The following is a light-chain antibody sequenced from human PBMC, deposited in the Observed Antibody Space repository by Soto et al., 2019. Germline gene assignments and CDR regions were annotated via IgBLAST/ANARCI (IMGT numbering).Light chain of an antibody. V-gene: IGKV2-28*01. CDR1: QSLLHSNGYNY. J-gene: IGKJ2*01. CDR3: MQALQTPPDT. Sequence: DIVMTQSPLSLPVTPAEPASISCRSSQSLLHSNGYNYLDWYLQKPGQSQQLLIYLGSNLASGVPDRFSGSGSDTDFTLKNSRVEAENGGVYSFMQALQTPPDTVVQGTKLAIK. CDR2: LGS.